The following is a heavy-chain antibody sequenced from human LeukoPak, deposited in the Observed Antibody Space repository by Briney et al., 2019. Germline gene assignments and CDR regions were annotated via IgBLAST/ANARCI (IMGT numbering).Heavy chain of an antibody. Sequence: SETLSLTCTVSGASVSSDSCYWSWIRQPPGKGLEWIGYMSYRGSTNYNSSLKSRVTISVDTSKSQFSLKLSSVTAADTAVYYCVRLYCTRTSCYIDYWGQGTLVAVSS. CDR1: GASVSSDSCY. CDR3: VRLYCTRTSCYIDY. J-gene: IGHJ4*02. D-gene: IGHD2-2*02. V-gene: IGHV4-61*01. CDR2: MSYRGST.